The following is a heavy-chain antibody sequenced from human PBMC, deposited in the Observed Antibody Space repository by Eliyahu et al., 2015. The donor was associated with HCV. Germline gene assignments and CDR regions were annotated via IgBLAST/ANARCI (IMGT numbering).Heavy chain of an antibody. CDR2: IYSGGSTT. J-gene: IGHJ4*02. Sequence: EVQLLESGGGLVQPGGSLRLSCAASGFTFSSYAMSWVRQAPGKGLEWVSVIYSGGSTTYYADSVKGRFTISRDNSKNTLYLQMNSLRAEDTAVYYCAKVRTGCFDYWGQGTLVTVSS. CDR3: AKVRTGCFDY. D-gene: IGHD2-8*01. CDR1: GFTFSSYA. V-gene: IGHV3-23*03.